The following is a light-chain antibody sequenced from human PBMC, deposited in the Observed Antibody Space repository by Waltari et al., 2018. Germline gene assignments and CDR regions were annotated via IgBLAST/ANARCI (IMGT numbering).Light chain of an antibody. Sequence: EIVLTQSPGTLSLSPGERATLSCRASQSVRRTLAWYQQKPGQAPRLLIYDASTRATGIPDRFSGSGSGTDFRLTISRLEPEDFAVYFCQKYGTLPATFGQGTKVEIK. CDR1: QSVRRT. V-gene: IGKV3-20*01. CDR2: DAS. CDR3: QKYGTLPAT. J-gene: IGKJ1*01.